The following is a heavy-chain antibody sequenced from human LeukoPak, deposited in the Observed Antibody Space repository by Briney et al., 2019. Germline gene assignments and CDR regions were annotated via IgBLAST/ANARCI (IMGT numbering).Heavy chain of an antibody. CDR2: FYHGGST. CDR3: ARGIAVAGTLYFDY. D-gene: IGHD6-19*01. V-gene: IGHV4-38-2*02. Sequence: PSETLSLTCTVSGYSISTGYYWDWIRQPPGKGLEWIGTFYHGGSTYYNPSLKSRVTISVDTSKNQFSPNLTSVTAADTAVYYCARGIAVAGTLYFDYWGQGTLVTVSS. J-gene: IGHJ4*02. CDR1: GYSISTGYY.